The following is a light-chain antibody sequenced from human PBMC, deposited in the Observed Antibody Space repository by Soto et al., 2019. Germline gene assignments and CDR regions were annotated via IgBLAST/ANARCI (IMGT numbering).Light chain of an antibody. CDR1: NSDIGGHDY. Sequence: QSALTQPASVSGSPGQSITISCTGTNSDIGGHDYVSWYQHFPDKAPTLILYEVTQRPSGISPRFSGSKSGNTASLTISGLHSEDDAYYYCSSYTTTAPLLFGGGTKLTVL. J-gene: IGLJ3*02. V-gene: IGLV2-14*01. CDR3: SSYTTTAPLL. CDR2: EVT.